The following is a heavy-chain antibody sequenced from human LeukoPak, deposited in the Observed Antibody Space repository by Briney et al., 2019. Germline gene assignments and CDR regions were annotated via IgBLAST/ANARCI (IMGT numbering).Heavy chain of an antibody. CDR1: GYTFTSYG. Sequence: ASVKVSCKASGYTFTSYGISWVRQAPGQGLEWMGWISAYNGNTNYAQKLRGRVTMTTDTSTSTAYMELRSLRSDDTAVYYCARDGAVAGTPTFDYWGQGTLVTVSS. V-gene: IGHV1-18*01. D-gene: IGHD6-19*01. J-gene: IGHJ4*02. CDR3: ARDGAVAGTPTFDY. CDR2: ISAYNGNT.